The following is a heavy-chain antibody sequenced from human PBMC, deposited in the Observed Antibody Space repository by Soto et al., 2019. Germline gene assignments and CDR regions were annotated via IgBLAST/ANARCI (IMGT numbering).Heavy chain of an antibody. CDR2: INHSGST. CDR1: GGSFSGYY. D-gene: IGHD5-18*01. V-gene: IGHV4-34*01. CDR3: ARGPAMGYYYYYGMDV. Sequence: PSETLSLTCAVYGGSFSGYYWSWIRQPPGKGLEWIGEINHSGSTNYNPSLKSRVTISVDTSKNQFSLKLSSVTAADTAVYYCARGPAMGYYYYYGMDVWGQGTT. J-gene: IGHJ6*02.